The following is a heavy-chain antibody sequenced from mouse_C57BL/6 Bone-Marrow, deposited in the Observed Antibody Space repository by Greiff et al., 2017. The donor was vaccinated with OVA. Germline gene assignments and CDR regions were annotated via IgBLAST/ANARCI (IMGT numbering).Heavy chain of an antibody. Sequence: QVQLQQPGAELVRPGSSVKLSCKASGYTFTSYWMDWVKQRPGQGLEWIGNIYPSDSETHYNQKFKDKATLTVDKSSSTAYMQLSSLTSEDSAVYYCARSPLYYGSFHWYVDVWGTGTTVTVSS. CDR3: ARSPLYYGSFHWYVDV. J-gene: IGHJ1*03. CDR1: GYTFTSYW. CDR2: IYPSDSET. V-gene: IGHV1-61*01. D-gene: IGHD1-1*01.